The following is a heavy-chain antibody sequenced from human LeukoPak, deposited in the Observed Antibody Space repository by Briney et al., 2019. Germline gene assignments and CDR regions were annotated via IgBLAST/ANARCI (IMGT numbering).Heavy chain of an antibody. CDR1: GYTFTSYA. CDR2: INTGNGNT. J-gene: IGHJ4*02. V-gene: IGHV1-3*03. Sequence: GASVKVSCKASGYTFTSYAKHWVRQAPGQRLEWMGWINTGNGNTKYSQEFQGRVTIARDTSASTAYLELSSLRSDDMAVYYCARVVRYSGGPLTDLLPYYFDYWGQGTLVTVSS. D-gene: IGHD6-19*01. CDR3: ARVVRYSGGPLTDLLPYYFDY.